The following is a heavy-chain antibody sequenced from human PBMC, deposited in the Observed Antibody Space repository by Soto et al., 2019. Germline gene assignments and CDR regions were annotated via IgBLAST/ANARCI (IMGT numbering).Heavy chain of an antibody. CDR3: ARGATAMVVLYFDY. D-gene: IGHD5-18*01. CDR2: INAGNGNT. J-gene: IGHJ4*02. V-gene: IGHV1-3*01. Sequence: ASVKVSCKASGYTFTSYAMHWVRQAPGQRLEWMGWINAGNGNTKYSQKFQGRVTITRDTSTSTVYMELSSLISEDTAVYYCARGATAMVVLYFDYWGQGTVVTSPQ. CDR1: GYTFTSYA.